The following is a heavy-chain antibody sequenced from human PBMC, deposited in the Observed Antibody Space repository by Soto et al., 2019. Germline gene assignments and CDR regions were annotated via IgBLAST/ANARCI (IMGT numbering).Heavy chain of an antibody. Sequence: ASVKVSCKASGYTFTSYGISWVRQAPGQGLEWMGWISAYNGNTNYAQKLQGRVTMTTDTSTSTAYMELRSLRSDDTAVYYCARGPPSNSGRSRGSRVDPWGQGTLVTVSS. V-gene: IGHV1-18*01. CDR1: GYTFTSYG. CDR3: ARGPPSNSGRSRGSRVDP. D-gene: IGHD1-1*01. CDR2: ISAYNGNT. J-gene: IGHJ5*02.